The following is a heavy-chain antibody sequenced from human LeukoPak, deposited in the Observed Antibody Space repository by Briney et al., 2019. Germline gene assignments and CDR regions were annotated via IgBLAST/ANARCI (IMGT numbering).Heavy chain of an antibody. CDR3: ARPNSYYVGNNAFDI. V-gene: IGHV4-30-4*02. CDR1: GGSISSGDYY. CDR2: IYYSGST. J-gene: IGHJ3*02. D-gene: IGHD4-11*01. Sequence: SETLSLTCTVSGGSISSGDYYWSWIRQPPGKGLEWIGYIYYSGSTYYNPSLKSRVTISVDTSKSQFSLKLSSVTAADTAVYYCARPNSYYVGNNAFDIWGQGTMVTVSS.